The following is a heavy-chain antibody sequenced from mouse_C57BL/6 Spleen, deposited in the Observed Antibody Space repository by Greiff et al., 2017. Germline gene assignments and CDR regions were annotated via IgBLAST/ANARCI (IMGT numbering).Heavy chain of an antibody. V-gene: IGHV1-18*01. CDR2: INTNNGGT. J-gene: IGHJ4*01. CDR3: AIYDYDGAMDY. CDR1: GYTFTDYN. D-gene: IGHD2-4*01. Sequence: DVKLQESGPELVKPGASVKIPCTASGYTFTDYNMDWVQQSHGKSLEWIGDINTNNGGTIYNQKFKGKVTFTVDKSSSTAYMELRSLTSEDTAVYYCAIYDYDGAMDYWGQGTSVTVSS.